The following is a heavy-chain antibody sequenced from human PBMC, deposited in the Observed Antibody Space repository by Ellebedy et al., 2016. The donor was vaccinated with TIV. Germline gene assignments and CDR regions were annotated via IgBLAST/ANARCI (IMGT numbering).Heavy chain of an antibody. J-gene: IGHJ4*02. D-gene: IGHD5-18*01. Sequence: GESLKISCAASGFTVSNNFMTWVRQAPGKGLEWVSLFYSVGSTLYADSVKGRFTISRDNSRNTLYLQMNNLRVDDTAVYYCARKTDTTRSGDFWGQGTLVTVSS. CDR3: ARKTDTTRSGDF. V-gene: IGHV3-53*01. CDR1: GFTVSNNF. CDR2: FYSVGST.